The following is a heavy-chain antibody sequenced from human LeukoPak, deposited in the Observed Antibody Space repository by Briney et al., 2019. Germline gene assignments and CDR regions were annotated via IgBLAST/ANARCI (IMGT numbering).Heavy chain of an antibody. V-gene: IGHV1-18*01. D-gene: IGHD3-22*01. CDR1: GYTFTNFG. CDR3: ARGLYYDSSGYPPLEY. Sequence: GASVKVSCKSSGYTFTNFGFRWVRQAPGQGLEWMGWISAYNGDTNYAQKVQGRVTMTTDTSTSTAYMDLRSLRSDDTAVYYCARGLYYDSSGYPPLEYWGQGTLVTVSS. J-gene: IGHJ4*02. CDR2: ISAYNGDT.